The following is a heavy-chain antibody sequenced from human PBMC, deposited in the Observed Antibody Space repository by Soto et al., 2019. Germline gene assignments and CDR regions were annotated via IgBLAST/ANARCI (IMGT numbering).Heavy chain of an antibody. CDR2: ISGSSSNM. V-gene: IGHV3-21*01. CDR1: GFTFSSYS. J-gene: IGHJ5*02. D-gene: IGHD3-3*01. Sequence: GGSLRLSCAASGFTFSSYSMNWVRQTPGKGLEWVSSISGSSSNMYYADSVKGRFTISRDNAKNSLYLQMNSLRAEDTAVYYCAKDPNYDFWSGYSGSGWFDPWGQGTLVTVSS. CDR3: AKDPNYDFWSGYSGSGWFDP.